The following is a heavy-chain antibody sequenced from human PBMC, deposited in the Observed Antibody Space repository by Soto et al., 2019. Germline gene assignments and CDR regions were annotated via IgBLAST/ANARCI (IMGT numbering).Heavy chain of an antibody. CDR1: GFTFDDYT. CDR3: AKDISVSSGDWERENKHLKYYYVMDV. D-gene: IGHD2-21*02. Sequence: GGSLRLSCAASGFTFDDYTMHWVRQAPGKGLEWVSLISWDGGSTYYADSVKGRFTISRDNSKNSLYLQMNSLRTEDTALYYCAKDISVSSGDWERENKHLKYYYVMDVWGQGTTVTVSS. CDR2: ISWDGGST. V-gene: IGHV3-43*01. J-gene: IGHJ6*02.